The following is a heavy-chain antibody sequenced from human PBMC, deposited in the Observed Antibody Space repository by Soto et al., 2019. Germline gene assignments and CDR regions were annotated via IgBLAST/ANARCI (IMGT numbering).Heavy chain of an antibody. Sequence: EVQLVESGGALVQPGGSLRLSCAASGFTLSNYDMHWVRQATGKGLEWVSASGPAGDTYYPGSVKGRFTISRENAKNSLYLQRTSLRAGDTAVYYCARSRGADFDYWGQGTLVTVSS. CDR3: ARSRGADFDY. D-gene: IGHD3-10*01. CDR1: GFTLSNYD. J-gene: IGHJ4*02. V-gene: IGHV3-13*04. CDR2: SGPAGDT.